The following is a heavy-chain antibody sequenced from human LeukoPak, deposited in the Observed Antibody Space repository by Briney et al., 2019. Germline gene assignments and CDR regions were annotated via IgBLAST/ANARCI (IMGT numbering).Heavy chain of an antibody. CDR2: IYYGGST. Sequence: PSETLSLTCTVSGGSISSYYWSWIRQPPGKGLEWIGYIYYGGSTNYNPSLKSRVTISVDTSKNQFSLKLGSVTAADTAVYYCARELPLTGQTIWGQGTLVTVSS. CDR3: ARELPLTGQTI. V-gene: IGHV4-59*01. D-gene: IGHD1-20*01. J-gene: IGHJ4*02. CDR1: GGSISSYY.